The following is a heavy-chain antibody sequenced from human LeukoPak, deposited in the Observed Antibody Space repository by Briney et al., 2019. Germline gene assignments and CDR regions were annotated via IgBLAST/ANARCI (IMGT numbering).Heavy chain of an antibody. CDR3: AKDRIEWFGELLSSFDF. V-gene: IGHV3-30*18. CDR1: GFTFSNFG. CDR2: ISDDGSNI. J-gene: IGHJ4*02. Sequence: GGSLRLSCGASGFTFSNFGMHWVRQAPGKGLEWVAVISDDGSNIHYADSVKGRFTISRDNFRNTLFLQTSSLRGEDTAVYYCAKDRIEWFGELLSSFDFWGQGTLVTVSS. D-gene: IGHD3-10*01.